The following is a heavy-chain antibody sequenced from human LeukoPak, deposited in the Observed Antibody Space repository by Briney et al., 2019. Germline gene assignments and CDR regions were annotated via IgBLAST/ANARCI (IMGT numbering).Heavy chain of an antibody. Sequence: ASVKVSCKSSGYTFTSYDINWVRQATGQGLEWMGWMNPNSGNTGYAQKFQGRVTITRNTSISTAYMELSSLRSEDTAVYYCARGQFGYSGYDWVPRYYYMDVWGKGTTVTVSS. CDR2: MNPNSGNT. J-gene: IGHJ6*03. D-gene: IGHD5-12*01. V-gene: IGHV1-8*03. CDR3: ARGQFGYSGYDWVPRYYYMDV. CDR1: GYTFTSYD.